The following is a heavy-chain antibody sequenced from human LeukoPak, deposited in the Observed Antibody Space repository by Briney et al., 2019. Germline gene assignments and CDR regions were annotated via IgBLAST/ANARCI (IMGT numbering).Heavy chain of an antibody. V-gene: IGHV3-33*06. Sequence: PGRSLRLSCAASGFTFSSYGMDWVRQAPGKGLEWVAFIWYDGSDKYYADSVKGRFTISRDNSKNTLYPQMNSLRAEDTAVYYCAKGLYCTNGVCYNDYFDYWGQGTLVTVSS. J-gene: IGHJ4*02. CDR2: IWYDGSDK. D-gene: IGHD2-8*01. CDR3: AKGLYCTNGVCYNDYFDY. CDR1: GFTFSSYG.